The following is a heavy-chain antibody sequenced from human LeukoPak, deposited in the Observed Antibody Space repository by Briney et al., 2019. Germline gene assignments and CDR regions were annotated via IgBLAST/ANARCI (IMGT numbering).Heavy chain of an antibody. CDR1: GFSFSDYY. Sequence: PGGSLRLSCEASGFSFSDYYMGWIRQAPGKGLEWVSYISGSGDTTYHADSVKGRFTISRDNSKNTLYLQMNSLRAEDTAVYYCAKDTLGYCSGGSCYPFDYWGQGTLVTVSS. D-gene: IGHD2-15*01. V-gene: IGHV3-11*01. J-gene: IGHJ4*02. CDR2: ISGSGDTT. CDR3: AKDTLGYCSGGSCYPFDY.